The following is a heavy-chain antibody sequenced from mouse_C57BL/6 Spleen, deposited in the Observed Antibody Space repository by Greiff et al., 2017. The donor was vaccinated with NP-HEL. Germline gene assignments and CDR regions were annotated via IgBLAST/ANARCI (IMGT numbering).Heavy chain of an antibody. CDR3: ARGELGRNYFDY. D-gene: IGHD4-1*01. J-gene: IGHJ2*01. V-gene: IGHV1-50*01. CDR1: GYTFTSYW. CDR2: IDPSDSYT. Sequence: VQLQQPGAELVKPGASVKLSCKASGYTFTSYWMQWVKQRPGQGLEWIGEIDPSDSYTNYNQKFKGKATLTVDTSSSTAYMQLSSLTSEDSAVYYCARGELGRNYFDYWGKGTTRTVSS.